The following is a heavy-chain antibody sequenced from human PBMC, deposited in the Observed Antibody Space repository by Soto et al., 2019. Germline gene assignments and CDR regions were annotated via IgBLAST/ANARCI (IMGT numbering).Heavy chain of an antibody. Sequence: SETLSLTCTLSGGSISSYYWSWIRQPPGKGLEWIGYIYYSGSTNYNPSLKSRVTISVDTSKNQFSLKLSSVTAADTAVYYCAGGYSYGLNYYYYYYMDVWGKGTTVTVSS. D-gene: IGHD5-18*01. CDR3: AGGYSYGLNYYYYYYMDV. CDR1: GGSISSYY. J-gene: IGHJ6*03. CDR2: IYYSGST. V-gene: IGHV4-59*01.